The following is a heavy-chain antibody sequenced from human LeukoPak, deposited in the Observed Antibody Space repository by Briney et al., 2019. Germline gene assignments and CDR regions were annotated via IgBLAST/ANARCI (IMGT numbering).Heavy chain of an antibody. CDR3: ASLISIAARPGAFDY. CDR1: GFTFSSYS. D-gene: IGHD6-6*01. V-gene: IGHV3-48*01. J-gene: IGHJ4*02. CDR2: ISSSSSTI. Sequence: GGSLRLSCAASGFTFSSYSMNWVRQAPGKGLEWVSYISSSSSTIYYAGSVKGRFTISRDNAKNSLYLQMNSLRAEDTAVYYCASLISIAARPGAFDYWGQGTLVTVSS.